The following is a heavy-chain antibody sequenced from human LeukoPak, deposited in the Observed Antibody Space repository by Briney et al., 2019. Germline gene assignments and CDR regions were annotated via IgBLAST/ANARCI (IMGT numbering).Heavy chain of an antibody. CDR2: IYPPDSDT. Sequence: GESLKISCKGSAYIFSNSWIGWVRQMPGKGLEWMGIIYPPDSDTRYSPSFQGQVTLSADKSISTAYLQWSSLKASDTAIYYCARRNVDLSFHYWGQGTLVSVSS. V-gene: IGHV5-51*01. CDR1: AYIFSNSW. CDR3: ARRNVDLSFHY. J-gene: IGHJ4*02. D-gene: IGHD1-1*01.